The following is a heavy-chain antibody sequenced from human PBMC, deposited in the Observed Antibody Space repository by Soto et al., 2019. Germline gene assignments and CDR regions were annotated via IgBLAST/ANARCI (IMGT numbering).Heavy chain of an antibody. CDR3: AKAQYSSPAAAGFDY. CDR1: GFTFSSYG. J-gene: IGHJ4*02. V-gene: IGHV3-30*18. D-gene: IGHD6-6*01. CDR2: ISYDGSNK. Sequence: GCLRLSCAASGFTFSSYGMHWVRQAPGKGLEWVAVISYDGSNKYYADSVKGRFTISRDNSKNTLYLQMNSLRAEDTAVYYCAKAQYSSPAAAGFDYWGQGTLVTVSS.